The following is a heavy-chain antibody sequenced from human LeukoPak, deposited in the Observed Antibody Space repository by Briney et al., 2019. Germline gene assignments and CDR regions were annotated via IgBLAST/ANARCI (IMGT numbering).Heavy chain of an antibody. Sequence: SETLSLTCTVSGGSISSGGYYWSWIRQHPGKGLEWVVNIYYSASTYYNPSIKSRVTISVDTSKSQFSLKLSSVTAADTAVYYCARGSYSGWAAPLGYWGQGTLVPVSS. CDR3: ARGSYSGWAAPLGY. V-gene: IGHV4-31*03. D-gene: IGHD3-10*01. J-gene: IGHJ4*02. CDR1: GGSISSGGYY. CDR2: IYYSAST.